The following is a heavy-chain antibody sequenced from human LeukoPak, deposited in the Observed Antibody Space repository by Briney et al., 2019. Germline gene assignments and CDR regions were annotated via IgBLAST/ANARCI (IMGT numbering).Heavy chain of an antibody. Sequence: GGSLRLSCAASGFTFSSYAMSWVRQAPEKGLEWVSALSGSGSTTSYEDSVKGRFAISRDNSKNTLYLQMNSLRAEDTTVFYCAKTYFGSGSYYSGPNDSWGQGTLVTVSS. CDR1: GFTFSSYA. J-gene: IGHJ4*02. CDR3: AKTYFGSGSYYSGPNDS. D-gene: IGHD3-10*01. V-gene: IGHV3-23*01. CDR2: LSGSGSTT.